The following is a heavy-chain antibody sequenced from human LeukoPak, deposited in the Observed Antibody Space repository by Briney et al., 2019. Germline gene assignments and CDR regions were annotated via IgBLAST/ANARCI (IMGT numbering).Heavy chain of an antibody. CDR1: GFTFSIYW. CDR2: INQGGSEE. Sequence: GGSLRLSCAASGFTFSIYWMSWVRHTPGKGLEWVANINQGGSEEYYVDSVRGRFTISRDNARNLLYLQMNGLRDEDTAVYYCARVRVVGATHFDYWGQGTLVTVSS. V-gene: IGHV3-7*03. CDR3: ARVRVVGATHFDY. D-gene: IGHD1-26*01. J-gene: IGHJ4*02.